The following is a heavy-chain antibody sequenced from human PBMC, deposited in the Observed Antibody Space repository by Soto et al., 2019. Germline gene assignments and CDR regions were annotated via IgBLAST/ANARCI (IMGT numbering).Heavy chain of an antibody. CDR1: GFTFSSYG. V-gene: IGHV3-33*01. CDR2: IWYDGSNK. Sequence: GGSLRLSCAASGFTFSSYGMHWVRQAPGKGLEWVAVIWYDGSNKYYADSVKGRFTISRDNSKNTLYLQMNSLRAEDTAVYYCARDDGHDQNDYWGQGTLVTVSS. D-gene: IGHD3-3*01. CDR3: ARDDGHDQNDY. J-gene: IGHJ4*02.